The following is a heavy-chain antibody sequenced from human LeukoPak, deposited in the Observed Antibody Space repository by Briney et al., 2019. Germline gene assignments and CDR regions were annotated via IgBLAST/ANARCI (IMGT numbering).Heavy chain of an antibody. V-gene: IGHV1-69*06. Sequence: ASVKVSCKASGGTFSSYAVNWVRQAPGQGLEWMGGIIPIFGSANYAQKFQGRVTITADKSTSTAYMELSSLRSEDTAVYYCARTSHYVDIAATIPYGIYYFDYWGQGTLVTVSS. CDR2: IIPIFGSA. CDR1: GGTFSSYA. J-gene: IGHJ4*02. CDR3: ARTSHYVDIAATIPYGIYYFDY. D-gene: IGHD5-12*01.